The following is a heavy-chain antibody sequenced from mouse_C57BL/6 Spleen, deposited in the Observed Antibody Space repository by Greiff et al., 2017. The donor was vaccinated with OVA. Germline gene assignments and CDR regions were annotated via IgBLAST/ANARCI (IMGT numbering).Heavy chain of an antibody. CDR2: IRNKANGYTT. CDR3: ARSTVVPYYFDD. CDR1: GFTFTDYY. D-gene: IGHD1-1*01. Sequence: EVKLMESGGGLVQPGGSLSLSCAASGFTFTDYYMSWVRQPPGKALEWLGFIRNKANGYTTEYSASVKGRFTISRDNSQSILYLQMNALRAEDSATFYYARSTVVPYYFDDWGQGTTLTVSS. J-gene: IGHJ2*01. V-gene: IGHV7-3*01.